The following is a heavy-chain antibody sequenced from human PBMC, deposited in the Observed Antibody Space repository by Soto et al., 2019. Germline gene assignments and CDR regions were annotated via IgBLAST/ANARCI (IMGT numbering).Heavy chain of an antibody. Sequence: PSETLSLTCTVSGGSLSSGAYYWSWIRQPPGKGLEWIGYIYYSGSTYYNPSLKSRVTISVDTSKNQFSLKLSSVTAADTAVYYCARAPPYYDFWSGYFPPYYGMDVWGQGTTVTVSS. V-gene: IGHV4-30-4*01. J-gene: IGHJ6*02. CDR2: IYYSGST. CDR3: ARAPPYYDFWSGYFPPYYGMDV. D-gene: IGHD3-3*01. CDR1: GGSLSSGAYY.